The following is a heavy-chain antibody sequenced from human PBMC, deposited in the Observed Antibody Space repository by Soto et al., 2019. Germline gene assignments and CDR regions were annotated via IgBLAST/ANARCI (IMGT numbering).Heavy chain of an antibody. V-gene: IGHV4-38-2*01. J-gene: IGHJ4*02. Sequence: SETLSLTCAVSGYSISSGYYWGWIRQPPGKGLEWIGSIYHSGSTYYNPSLKSRVTISVDTSKNQFSLKLSSVTAADTAVYYCARVQTVVGPAASYFDYWGQGTLVTVS. CDR2: IYHSGST. D-gene: IGHD2-2*01. CDR3: ARVQTVVGPAASYFDY. CDR1: GYSISSGYY.